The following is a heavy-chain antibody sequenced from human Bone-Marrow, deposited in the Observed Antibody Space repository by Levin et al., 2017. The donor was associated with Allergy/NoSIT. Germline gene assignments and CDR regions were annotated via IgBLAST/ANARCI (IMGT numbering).Heavy chain of an antibody. CDR3: ATRGDCGGDCAMYYFDY. Sequence: VASVKVSCKASGGTFTTFALSWVRLAPGQGLEWMGGIIPIFGTTNYAERFQDRLTITADETTSTAYMELSSLTSDDAAVYYCATRGDCGGDCAMYYFDYWGQGTPVTVSS. CDR2: IIPIFGTT. CDR1: GGTFTTFA. D-gene: IGHD2-21*02. V-gene: IGHV1-69*13. J-gene: IGHJ4*02.